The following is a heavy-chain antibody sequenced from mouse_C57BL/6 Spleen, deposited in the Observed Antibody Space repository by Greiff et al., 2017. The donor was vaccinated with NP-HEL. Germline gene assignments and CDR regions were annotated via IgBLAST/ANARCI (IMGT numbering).Heavy chain of an antibody. CDR1: GYTFTDYY. V-gene: IGHV1-26*01. CDR2: INPNNGGT. CDR3: ARGGNEYDGFAY. D-gene: IGHD2-4*01. J-gene: IGHJ3*01. Sequence: EVQLQQSGPELVKPGASVKISCKASGYTFTDYYMNWVKQSHGKSLEWIGDINPNNGGTSYNQKFKGKATLTVDKSSSTAYMELRSLTSEDSAVYYCARGGNEYDGFAYWGQRTLVTVSA.